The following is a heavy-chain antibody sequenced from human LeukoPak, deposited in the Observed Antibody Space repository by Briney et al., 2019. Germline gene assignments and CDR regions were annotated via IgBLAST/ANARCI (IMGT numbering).Heavy chain of an antibody. D-gene: IGHD3-10*01. CDR1: GGTFSSYA. J-gene: IGHJ4*02. CDR2: IIPIFGTA. CDR3: ARDSSQYYYGSVTYYDY. Sequence: SVKVSCKASGGTFSSYAISWVRQAPGQGLEWMGGIIPIFGTANYAQKFQGRVTITADESTSTAYMELSSLRSEDTAVYYCARDSSQYYYGSVTYYDYWGQGTLVTVSS. V-gene: IGHV1-69*13.